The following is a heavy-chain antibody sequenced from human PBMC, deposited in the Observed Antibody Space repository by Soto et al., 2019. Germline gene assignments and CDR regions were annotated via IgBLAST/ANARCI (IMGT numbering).Heavy chain of an antibody. Sequence: PGGSLRLSCAASGFTFSSYSMNWVRQAPGKGLEWVSSINSRSSYIYYADSVKGRFTISRDNAKNSLYLQMNSLRGEDTAVYYCARDPSDLWEPGQYFQHWGQGTRVTVSS. J-gene: IGHJ1*01. D-gene: IGHD1-26*01. CDR2: INSRSSYI. CDR3: ARDPSDLWEPGQYFQH. CDR1: GFTFSSYS. V-gene: IGHV3-21*01.